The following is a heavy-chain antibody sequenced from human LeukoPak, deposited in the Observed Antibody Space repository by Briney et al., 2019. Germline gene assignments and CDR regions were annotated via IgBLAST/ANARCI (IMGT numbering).Heavy chain of an antibody. CDR2: IYYSGST. Sequence: PSETLSLTCTVSGGSISGSSYFWAWIRQPPGKGLEWIGSIYYSGSTYYNPSLNSRVTISVDTSKNQFSLKLSSVTAADTAVYYCARFYGGYCSSTSCYSRGIDPWGQGTLVTVSS. D-gene: IGHD2-2*01. CDR3: ARFYGGYCSSTSCYSRGIDP. V-gene: IGHV4-39*07. CDR1: GGSISGSSYF. J-gene: IGHJ5*02.